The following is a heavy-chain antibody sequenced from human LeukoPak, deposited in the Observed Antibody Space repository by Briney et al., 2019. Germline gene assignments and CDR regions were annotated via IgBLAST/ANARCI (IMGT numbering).Heavy chain of an antibody. J-gene: IGHJ4*02. CDR2: ISWNSGSI. CDR3: AKDLGIAATAFDY. V-gene: IGHV3-9*01. CDR1: GFNYSSYA. D-gene: IGHD6-13*01. Sequence: PGGSLRLSCAASGFNYSSYAMHWVRQAPGKGLEWVSGISWNSGSIGYADSVKGRFTISRDNAKNSLYLQMNSLRAEDTALYYCAKDLGIAATAFDYWGQGTLVTVSS.